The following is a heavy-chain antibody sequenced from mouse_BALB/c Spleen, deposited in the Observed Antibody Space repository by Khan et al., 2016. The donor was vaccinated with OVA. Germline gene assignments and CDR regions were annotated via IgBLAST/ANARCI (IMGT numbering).Heavy chain of an antibody. J-gene: IGHJ3*01. D-gene: IGHD2-4*01. Sequence: QVQLQQSGPDLVRPGASVKMSCKASGYTFTNFWIHWVKQRPGQGLEWIGMVDPSNGETILNKKFNDKATLNVDKSSNTAYMQLSSLTSEDSAVYSCARHDYGGFTDWGQGTLVTVSA. CDR1: GYTFTNFW. CDR3: ARHDYGGFTD. V-gene: IGHV1-74*01. CDR2: VDPSNGET.